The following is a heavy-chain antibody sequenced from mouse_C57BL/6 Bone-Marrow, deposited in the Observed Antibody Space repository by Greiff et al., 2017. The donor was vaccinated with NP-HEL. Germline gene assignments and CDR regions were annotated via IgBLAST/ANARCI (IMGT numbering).Heavy chain of an antibody. CDR1: GYTFTSYG. CDR3: ARGRLLRTYYAMDY. CDR2: IYPRSGNT. J-gene: IGHJ4*01. V-gene: IGHV1-81*01. Sequence: QVQLQQSGAELARPGASVKLSCKASGYTFTSYGISWVKQSTGQGLEWIGEIYPRSGNTYYNEKFKGKATLTSDKSSSTAYMELRSLTSEDSAVYFCARGRLLRTYYAMDYWGQGTSVTVSS. D-gene: IGHD1-1*01.